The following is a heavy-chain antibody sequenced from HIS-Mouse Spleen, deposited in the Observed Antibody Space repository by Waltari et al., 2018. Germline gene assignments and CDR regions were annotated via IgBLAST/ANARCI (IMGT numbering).Heavy chain of an antibody. D-gene: IGHD3-22*01. CDR2: ISYDGSNK. V-gene: IGHV3-30-3*01. J-gene: IGHJ1*01. CDR3: ARDYYDSSGYYLAEYFQH. Sequence: QVQLVESGGGVVQPGRSLRLSCAASGFTFSSYAMHWVRQAPGTGLEWVAVISYDGSNKYYADSVKGRFTISRDNSKNTLYLQMNSLRAEDTAVYYCARDYYDSSGYYLAEYFQHWGQGTLVTVSS. CDR1: GFTFSSYA.